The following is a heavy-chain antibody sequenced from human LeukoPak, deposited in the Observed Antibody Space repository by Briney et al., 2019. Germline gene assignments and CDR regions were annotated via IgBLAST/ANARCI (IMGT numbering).Heavy chain of an antibody. CDR2: VSTYGGNT. Sequence: VASVKVSCKSSGYTFTTYGITWVRQAPGQGLAWMGWVSTYGGNTKYAQNLQGRVTMTTDTSTSTAYMELRSLRSDDTAVYYCARSGWSDKYYFDFWGQGPSSPSPQ. J-gene: IGHJ4*02. CDR1: GYTFTTYG. CDR3: ARSGWSDKYYFDF. D-gene: IGHD1-1*01. V-gene: IGHV1-18*01.